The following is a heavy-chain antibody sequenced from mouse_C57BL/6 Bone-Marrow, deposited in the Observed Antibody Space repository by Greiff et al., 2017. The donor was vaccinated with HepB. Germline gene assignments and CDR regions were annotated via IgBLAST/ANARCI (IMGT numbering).Heavy chain of an antibody. V-gene: IGHV5-2*01. J-gene: IGHJ1*03. CDR2: INSDGGST. CDR1: EYEFPSHD. CDR3: ARHGAGGLNWYFDV. Sequence: EVKLMESGGGLVQPGESLKLSCESNEYEFPSHDMSWVRKTPEKRLELVAAINSDGGSTYYPDTMERRFIISRDNTKKTLYLQMSSLRSEDTALYYGARHGAGGLNWYFDVWGTGTTVTVSS. D-gene: IGHD3-3*01.